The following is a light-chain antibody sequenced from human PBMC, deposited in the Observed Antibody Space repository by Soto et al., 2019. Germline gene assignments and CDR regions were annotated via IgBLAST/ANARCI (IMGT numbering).Light chain of an antibody. CDR1: QGISSW. J-gene: IGKJ5*01. V-gene: IGKV1-12*01. CDR3: QQTYSIPIT. CDR2: AAS. Sequence: DIQMTQSPSSLSGSVGDRVTITCRASQGISSWLAWYQQKPGQAPKLLIYAASSLQSGVPSRLSGSGSGTAFTLTISSLQPEDFATYYCQQTYSIPITFGQGTRLEIK.